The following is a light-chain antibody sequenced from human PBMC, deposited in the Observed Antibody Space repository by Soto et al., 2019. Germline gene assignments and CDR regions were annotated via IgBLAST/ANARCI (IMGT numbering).Light chain of an antibody. CDR3: QQLNTYPLT. CDR2: AAS. V-gene: IGKV1-9*01. J-gene: IGKJ4*01. Sequence: DIQLTQSPSFLSASVGDRVTITCRASQDISSYLAWYQQKPGRTPKLLIYAASTLQSGVPSRFSGSRSGTEFTLTVSSLQPEDFATYYCQQLNTYPLTFGGGTNVDIK. CDR1: QDISSY.